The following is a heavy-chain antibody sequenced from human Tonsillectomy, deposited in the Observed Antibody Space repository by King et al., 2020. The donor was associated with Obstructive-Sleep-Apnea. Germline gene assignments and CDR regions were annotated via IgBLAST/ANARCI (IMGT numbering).Heavy chain of an antibody. D-gene: IGHD6-19*01. CDR1: GFSFSSYA. CDR3: AKDSERGTSVTGPSY. CDR2: IRYDSSVK. Sequence: VQLVESGGGVVQPGGSLRLSCAASGFSFSSYAMYWVRQAPGKGLECVAFIRYDSSVKCYADSVKGRFTISRDNSKNTLFLQMNSLRAEDTAIYYCAKDSERGTSVTGPSYWGQGTLVTVS. J-gene: IGHJ4*02. V-gene: IGHV3-30*02.